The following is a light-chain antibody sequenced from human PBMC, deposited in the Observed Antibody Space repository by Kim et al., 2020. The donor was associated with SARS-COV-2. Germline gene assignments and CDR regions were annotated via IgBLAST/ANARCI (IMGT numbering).Light chain of an antibody. Sequence: SAAVGDRVTITCRASQSISSWLAWYQQKPGKAPKLLIYKASNLQSGVPSRFSGSGSGTEFTLTISSLQPDDFATYYCQQYYSYWTFGQGTKVEIK. CDR1: QSISSW. J-gene: IGKJ1*01. CDR2: KAS. V-gene: IGKV1-5*03. CDR3: QQYYSYWT.